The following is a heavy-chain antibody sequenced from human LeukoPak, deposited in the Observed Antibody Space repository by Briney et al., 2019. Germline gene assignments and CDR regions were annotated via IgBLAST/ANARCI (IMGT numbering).Heavy chain of an antibody. CDR3: ARDYYYDSSGYLPDY. Sequence: PGGSLRLSCAASGFTVSSKYMSWVGQAPGKGLEWVSVIYSGGSTYYADSVKGRFTISRDNSKNTLYLQMNSLRAEDTAVYYCARDYYYDSSGYLPDYWGQGTLVTVSS. D-gene: IGHD3-22*01. CDR2: IYSGGST. CDR1: GFTVSSKY. J-gene: IGHJ4*02. V-gene: IGHV3-66*02.